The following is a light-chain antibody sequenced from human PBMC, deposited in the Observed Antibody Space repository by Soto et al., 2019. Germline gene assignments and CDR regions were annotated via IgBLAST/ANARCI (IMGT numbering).Light chain of an antibody. CDR3: QHYNSYSEA. CDR1: QTISSW. Sequence: DIQMTQSPSTLSGAVGDRVTITCRSNQTISSWLAWYQQKPGKAPKLLIYKASTLKSGVPSRFSGTGSATEFTLTISSLQPDDFATYYCQHYNSYSEAFGQGTNVDIK. CDR2: KAS. V-gene: IGKV1-5*03. J-gene: IGKJ1*01.